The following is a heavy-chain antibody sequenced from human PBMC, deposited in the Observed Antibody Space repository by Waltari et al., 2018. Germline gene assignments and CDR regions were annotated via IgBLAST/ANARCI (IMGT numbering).Heavy chain of an antibody. CDR1: GGSIRSGGYS. V-gene: IGHV4-30-2*01. CDR2: SYHSGST. Sequence: QLQLQESGSGLVKPSQTLSLTCAVSGGSIRSGGYSWSWIRQPPGKGLEWIGYSYHSGSTYYNPSLKSRVTISVDRSKNQFSLKLSSVTAADTAVYYCARASASNDYGDYGAFDIWGQGTMVTVSS. CDR3: ARASASNDYGDYGAFDI. J-gene: IGHJ3*02. D-gene: IGHD4-17*01.